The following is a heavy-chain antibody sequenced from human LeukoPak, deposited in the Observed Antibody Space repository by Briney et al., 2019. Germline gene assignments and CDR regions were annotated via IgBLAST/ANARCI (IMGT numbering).Heavy chain of an antibody. CDR3: ARDPPRRSDF. CDR2: INEDGSRE. Sequence: GGSLRLSCAASGFTFSNFLMTWVRHSPGKGLEWVASINEDGSRELYVDSAKGRFSITRDNANNALSLQMNSLRVEDTAVYYCARDPPRRSDFWGQGTLVTVSS. J-gene: IGHJ4*02. CDR1: GFTFSNFL. V-gene: IGHV3-7*01.